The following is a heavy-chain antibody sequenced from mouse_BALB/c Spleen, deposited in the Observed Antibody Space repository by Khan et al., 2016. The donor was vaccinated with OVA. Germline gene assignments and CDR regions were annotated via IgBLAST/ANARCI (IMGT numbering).Heavy chain of an antibody. D-gene: IGHD1-3*01. V-gene: IGHV3-2*02. CDR2: ISTSGST. Sequence: EVQLQESGPGLVKPSQSLSLTCTVTGYSITSDYAWNWIRQFPGNKLVWMGYISTSGSTNYNPALKSRISITRDTSKNQLFLQLNSVTTEDTATYYCARDASRYNYARDYWGQGTSVTVSS. J-gene: IGHJ4*01. CDR3: ARDASRYNYARDY. CDR1: GYSITSDYA.